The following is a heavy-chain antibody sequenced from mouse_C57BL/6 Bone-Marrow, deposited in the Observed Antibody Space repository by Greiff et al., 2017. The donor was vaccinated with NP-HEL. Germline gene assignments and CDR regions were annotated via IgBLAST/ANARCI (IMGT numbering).Heavy chain of an antibody. Sequence: EVKVEESGAELVRPGASVKLSCTASGFNIKDDYMHWVKQRPEQGLEWIGWIDPENGDTEYASKFQGKATITADTSSNTAYLQLSSLTSEDTAVYYCTTDPYYYGSDWYFDVWGTGTTVTVSS. D-gene: IGHD1-1*01. J-gene: IGHJ1*03. CDR1: GFNIKDDY. CDR2: IDPENGDT. V-gene: IGHV14-4*01. CDR3: TTDPYYYGSDWYFDV.